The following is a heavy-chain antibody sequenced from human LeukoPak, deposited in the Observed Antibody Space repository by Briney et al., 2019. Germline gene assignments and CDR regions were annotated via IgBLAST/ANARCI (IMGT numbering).Heavy chain of an antibody. CDR1: GFTFSDYY. V-gene: IGHV3-11*03. D-gene: IGHD3-10*01. J-gene: IGHJ4*02. CDR3: VRNTMVRGVRDYFDY. CDR2: ISSSSSYT. Sequence: KPGGSLRLSCAASGFTFSDYYMSWIRQAPGKGLEWVSYISSSSSYTNYADSVKGRFTISRDNAKNSLYLQMNSLRAEDTAVYYCVRNTMVRGVRDYFDYWGQGTLVTVSS.